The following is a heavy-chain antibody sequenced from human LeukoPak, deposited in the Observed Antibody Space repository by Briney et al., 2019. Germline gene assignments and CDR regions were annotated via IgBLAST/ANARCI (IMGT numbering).Heavy chain of an antibody. D-gene: IGHD4-17*01. J-gene: IGHJ4*02. CDR2: IYYSGST. Sequence: SETLSLTCTVSGGSISSYYWSWIRQPPGKGLEWIGYIYYSGSTNYNPSLKSRVTISVDTSKNQFSLKLSSVTAADTAVYYCARDRGGVTTVYWGQGTLVTVSS. CDR1: GGSISSYY. V-gene: IGHV4-59*01. CDR3: ARDRGGVTTVY.